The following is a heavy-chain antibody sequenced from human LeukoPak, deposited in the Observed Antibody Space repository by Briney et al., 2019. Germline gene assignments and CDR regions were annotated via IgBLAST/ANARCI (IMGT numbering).Heavy chain of an antibody. CDR1: GFTFSSYA. V-gene: IGHV3-30*01. J-gene: IGHJ4*02. Sequence: GRSLRLSCAASGFTFSSYAMHWVRQAPGKGLEWVAVISYDGSNKYYADSVKGRFTISRDNSKNTLYLQMNSLRAEDTAVYYCARVLAVAAWDYCGQGTLVTVSS. CDR3: ARVLAVAAWDY. D-gene: IGHD6-19*01. CDR2: ISYDGSNK.